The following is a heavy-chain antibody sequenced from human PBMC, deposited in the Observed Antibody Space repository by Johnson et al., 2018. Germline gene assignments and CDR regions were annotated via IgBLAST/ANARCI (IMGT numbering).Heavy chain of an antibody. CDR3: ARGEEYYYYYMDV. J-gene: IGHJ6*03. CDR1: GFTFSSYW. D-gene: IGHD1-26*01. V-gene: IGHV3-74*01. Sequence: VQLQESGGGLVQPGGSLRLSCAASGFTFSSYWMHWVRQAPGKGLVWVSRINSDGSSTSYADSVKGRFTISRDNAKNTLYLQMNSLRAEDTAVYYCARGEEYYYYYMDVWGKGTTVTVSS. CDR2: INSDGSST.